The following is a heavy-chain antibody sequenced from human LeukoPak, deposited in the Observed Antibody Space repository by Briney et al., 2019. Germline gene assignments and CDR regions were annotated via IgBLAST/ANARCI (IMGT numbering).Heavy chain of an antibody. Sequence: KTSETLSLTCTVSGGSISSYYWSWIRQPPGKGLEWIGYIYYSGSTNYNPSLKSRVTISVDTSKNQFSLKLSSVTAADTAVYYCALGTEDWLDPWGQGTLVTVSS. V-gene: IGHV4-59*01. CDR3: ALGTEDWLDP. J-gene: IGHJ5*02. CDR1: GGSISSYY. D-gene: IGHD3/OR15-3a*01. CDR2: IYYSGST.